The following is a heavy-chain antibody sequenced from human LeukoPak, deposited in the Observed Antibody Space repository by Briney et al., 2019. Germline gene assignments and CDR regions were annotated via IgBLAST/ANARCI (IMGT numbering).Heavy chain of an antibody. Sequence: SVKVSCKASGGTFSSYAISWVRQAPGQGLEWMGGNIPIFGTANYAQKFQGRVTITADESTSTAYMELSSLRSEDTAVYYCARSRSIAVAGRREFDYWGQGTLVTVSS. CDR3: ARSRSIAVAGRREFDY. J-gene: IGHJ4*02. CDR2: NIPIFGTA. CDR1: GGTFSSYA. D-gene: IGHD6-19*01. V-gene: IGHV1-69*13.